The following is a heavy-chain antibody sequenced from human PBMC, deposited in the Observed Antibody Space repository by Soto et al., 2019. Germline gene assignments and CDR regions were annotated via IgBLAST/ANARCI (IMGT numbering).Heavy chain of an antibody. V-gene: IGHV3-15*01. CDR1: GFTFSNAW. CDR2: IKSKTDGGTT. CDR3: TTPNLSSWYVY. D-gene: IGHD6-13*01. Sequence: GESLKISCAASGFTFSNAWMSWVRQAPGKGLEWVGRIKSKTDGGTTDYAAPVKGRFTISRDDSKNTLYLQMNSLKTEDTAVYYCTTPNLSSWYVYWGQGTLVTVSS. J-gene: IGHJ4*02.